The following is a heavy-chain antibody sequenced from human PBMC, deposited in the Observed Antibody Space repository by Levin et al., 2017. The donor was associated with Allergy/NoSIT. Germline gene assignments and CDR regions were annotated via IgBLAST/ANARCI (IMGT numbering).Heavy chain of an antibody. J-gene: IGHJ5*02. CDR1: GFTFSDYA. Sequence: GGSLRLSCAASGFTFSDYAMAWLRRAPGKGLEWVSSTSGSGGSTYYTNSVKGLFSISRDNSKNTLFLQMNSLRVDDTAVYYVAKAPQWLVIGGKWFDPWGQGTLVTVSS. D-gene: IGHD6-19*01. CDR2: TSGSGGST. V-gene: IGHV3-23*01. CDR3: AKAPQWLVIGGKWFDP.